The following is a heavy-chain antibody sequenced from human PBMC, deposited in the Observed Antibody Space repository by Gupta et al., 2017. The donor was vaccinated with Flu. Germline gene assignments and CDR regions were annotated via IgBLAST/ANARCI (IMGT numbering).Heavy chain of an antibody. CDR2: LNPEDAEI. CDR3: AITTTGLRLCDY. J-gene: IGHJ4*02. D-gene: IGHD5-12*01. CDR1: GRGLTESS. Sequence: QVQLLQSGAEVKEPGASVKVSCKLYGRGLTESSMHWVRQAPGKGLEWMGGLNPEDAEIVYAQKFQGRVSMTEDTSTDTAHMELSSLRSEDTAVYFCAITTTGLRLCDYWGQGTRVSVSS. V-gene: IGHV1-24*01.